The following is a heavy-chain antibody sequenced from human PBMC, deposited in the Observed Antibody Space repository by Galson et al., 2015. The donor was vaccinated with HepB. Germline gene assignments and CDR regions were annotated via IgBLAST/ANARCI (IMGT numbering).Heavy chain of an antibody. CDR3: ASSMYYYDSSSYYYGMDV. CDR1: GGSIGSGSYY. D-gene: IGHD3-22*01. V-gene: IGHV4-61*02. CDR2: IHTSGST. J-gene: IGHJ6*02. Sequence: TLSLTCAVSGGSIGSGSYYWSWIRQPAGKGLEWIGRIHTSGSTNYNPSLKSRVTISVDTSKNHFSLKLSSVTAADTAVYYCASSMYYYDSSSYYYGMDVWGQGTTVTVSS.